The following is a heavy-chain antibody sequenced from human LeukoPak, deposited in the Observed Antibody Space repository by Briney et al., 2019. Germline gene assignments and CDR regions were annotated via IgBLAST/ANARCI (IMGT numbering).Heavy chain of an antibody. CDR3: ARANYIVVVPAYGY. V-gene: IGHV1-2*02. CDR1: GYTFTGYY. CDR2: INPNSGGT. Sequence: ASVKVSCKASGYTFTGYYMHWVRQAPGQGLEWMGWINPNSGGTNYAQKFQGRVTMTRDTSISTAYMELSRLRSDDTAVYYCARANYIVVVPAYGYWGQGTLITVSS. D-gene: IGHD2-2*01. J-gene: IGHJ1*01.